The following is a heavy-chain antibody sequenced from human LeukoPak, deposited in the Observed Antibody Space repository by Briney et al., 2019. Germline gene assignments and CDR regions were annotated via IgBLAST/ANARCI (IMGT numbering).Heavy chain of an antibody. V-gene: IGHV1-8*01. J-gene: IGHJ4*02. CDR2: MNPNSGNT. D-gene: IGHD5-12*01. CDR1: GYTFTRYD. CDR3: ARGVDSGYDYPDY. Sequence: ASVTVSCQASGYTFTRYDINWVRQATGQGLEWMGWMNPNSGNTGYTQKFQGRGTMTRNTSISTAYMELSSLRSEDTAVYYCARGVDSGYDYPDYWGQGTLVTVSS.